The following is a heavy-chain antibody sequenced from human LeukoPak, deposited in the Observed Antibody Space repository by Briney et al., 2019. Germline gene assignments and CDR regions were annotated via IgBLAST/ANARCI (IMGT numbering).Heavy chain of an antibody. J-gene: IGHJ1*01. CDR2: INAGNGNT. V-gene: IGHV1-3*01. Sequence: GASVKVSCKASGYTFTSYAMHWVRQAPGQRLEWMGWINAGNGNTKYSQKFQGRVTITADKSTSTAYMELSSLRSEDTAVYYCARPQGRDGYNSEYFQHWGQGTLVTVSS. CDR3: ARPQGRDGYNSEYFQH. CDR1: GYTFTSYA. D-gene: IGHD5-24*01.